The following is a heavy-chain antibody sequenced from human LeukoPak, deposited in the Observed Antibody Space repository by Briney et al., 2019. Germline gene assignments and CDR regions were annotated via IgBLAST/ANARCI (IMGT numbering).Heavy chain of an antibody. CDR1: GGSISSGGYY. CDR3: ARSYYGDFDY. V-gene: IGHV4-61*02. D-gene: IGHD4-17*01. CDR2: IYTSGST. Sequence: ASETPSLTCTVSGGSISSGGYYWSWIRQPAGKGLEWIGRIYTSGSTNYNPSLKSRVTISVDTSKNQFSLKLSSVTAADTAVYYCARSYYGDFDYWGQGTLVTVSS. J-gene: IGHJ4*02.